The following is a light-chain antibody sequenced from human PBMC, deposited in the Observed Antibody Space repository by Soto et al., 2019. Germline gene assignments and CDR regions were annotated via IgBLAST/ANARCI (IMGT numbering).Light chain of an antibody. V-gene: IGKV1-5*03. CDR1: QSIKSW. CDR2: KAS. Sequence: DVQMTQSPSTLSASVGDRVTITCRASQSIKSWLAWYQQKPGKAPTLLIHKASTLGSGVPSRFSGSESGTEFTLTISSLQPDDFATYYCQQYNSYPWTFGQGTEVEIK. J-gene: IGKJ1*01. CDR3: QQYNSYPWT.